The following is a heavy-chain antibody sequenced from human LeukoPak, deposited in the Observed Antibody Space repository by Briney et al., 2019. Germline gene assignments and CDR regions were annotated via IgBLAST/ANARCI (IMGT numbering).Heavy chain of an antibody. CDR3: ARDTGWSSYYSEGYYYYMDV. CDR2: IYHSGST. D-gene: IGHD3-3*01. V-gene: IGHV4-38-2*02. CDR1: GYSISSGYY. J-gene: IGHJ6*03. Sequence: SETLSLTCTVSGYSISSGYYWGWIRQPPGKGLEWIGSIYHSGSTYYNPSLKSRVTISVDTSKNQFSLKLSSVTAADTAVYYCARDTGWSSYYSEGYYYYMDVWGKGTTVTVSS.